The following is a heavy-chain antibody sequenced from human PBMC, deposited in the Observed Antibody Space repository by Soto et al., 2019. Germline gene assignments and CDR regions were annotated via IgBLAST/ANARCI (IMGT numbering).Heavy chain of an antibody. CDR1: GGSISSGGYY. D-gene: IGHD5-18*01. CDR2: IYYSGST. J-gene: IGHJ4*02. V-gene: IGHV4-31*03. Sequence: SGTLSLTGTVSGGSISSGGYYWRWIRQHPGKGLEWIGYIYYSGSTYYNPSLKSRVTISVDTSKNQFSLKLSSVTAADTAVYYCASGYSYGPYDYWGPGTPVTVSS. CDR3: ASGYSYGPYDY.